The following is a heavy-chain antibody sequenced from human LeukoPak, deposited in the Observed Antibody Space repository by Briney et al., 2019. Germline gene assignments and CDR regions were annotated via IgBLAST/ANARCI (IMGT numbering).Heavy chain of an antibody. CDR1: GGSVTSSGYY. CDR3: ARDSASTGYMNAFDI. D-gene: IGHD3-22*01. CDR2: IYYSGST. J-gene: IGHJ3*02. Sequence: SETPSLTCTVSGGSVTSSGYYWSWVRQPPGKGLEYIGYIYYSGSTNYNPSLKSRVTISVDTSKNQFSLKLRSVTAADTAVYYCARDSASTGYMNAFDIWGQGTMVTVSS. V-gene: IGHV4-61*08.